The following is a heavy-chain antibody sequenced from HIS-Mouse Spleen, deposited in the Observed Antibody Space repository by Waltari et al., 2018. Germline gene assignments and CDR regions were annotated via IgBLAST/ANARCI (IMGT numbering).Heavy chain of an antibody. Sequence: QLQLQESGPGLVKPSETLSLTFTASVGSLSSSRYYWGWIRQPPGKGLEWIGSIYYSGSTYYNPSLKSRVTISVDTSKNQFSLKLSSVTAADTAVYYCAREIPYSSSWYDWYFDLWGRGTLVTVSS. D-gene: IGHD6-13*01. CDR3: AREIPYSSSWYDWYFDL. V-gene: IGHV4-39*07. CDR2: IYYSGST. CDR1: VGSLSSSRYY. J-gene: IGHJ2*01.